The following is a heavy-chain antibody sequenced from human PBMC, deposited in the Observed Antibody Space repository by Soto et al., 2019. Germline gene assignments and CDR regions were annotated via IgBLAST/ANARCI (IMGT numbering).Heavy chain of an antibody. CDR3: ATIIAAAGTLRYFDL. V-gene: IGHV4-39*01. Sequence: QLQLQESGPGLVKPSETLSLTCTVSGGSISSSSYYWGWIRQPPGKGLEWIGSIYYSGSTYYNPSLKSRVTISVDTSKTQFSLKLSSVTAADTAVYYCATIIAAAGTLRYFDLWGRGTLVTVSS. CDR1: GGSISSSSYY. CDR2: IYYSGST. J-gene: IGHJ2*01. D-gene: IGHD6-13*01.